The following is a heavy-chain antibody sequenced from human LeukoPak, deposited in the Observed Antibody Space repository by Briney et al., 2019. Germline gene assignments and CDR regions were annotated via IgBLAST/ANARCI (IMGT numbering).Heavy chain of an antibody. D-gene: IGHD3-10*01. CDR1: GGSISSSSYY. Sequence: SETLSLTCTVSGGSISSSSYYWGWIRQPPGKGLEWIGSIYYSGSTYYNPSLKSRVTISVDTSKNQFSLKLSSVTAADTAVYYCARGLPQVVLWFGELLARPFTAKGYFDYWGQGTLVTVSS. CDR2: IYYSGST. V-gene: IGHV4-39*07. J-gene: IGHJ4*02. CDR3: ARGLPQVVLWFGELLARPFTAKGYFDY.